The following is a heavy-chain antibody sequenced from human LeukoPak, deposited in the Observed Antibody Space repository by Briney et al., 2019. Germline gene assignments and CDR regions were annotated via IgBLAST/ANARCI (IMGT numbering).Heavy chain of an antibody. D-gene: IGHD2-21*01. CDR2: ISGTGDAT. CDR3: VKDPRDTYGTNWFVS. CDR1: GFSFGNYA. Sequence: GGSLRLSCVASGFSFGNYAMSWVRQAPGKGLQWVSQISGTGDATWYAGFARDRFTISRDNSKKTLYLQMSGLRVEDTAMYYCVKDPRDTYGTNWFVSWGQGTLLIVSS. V-gene: IGHV3-23*01. J-gene: IGHJ5*01.